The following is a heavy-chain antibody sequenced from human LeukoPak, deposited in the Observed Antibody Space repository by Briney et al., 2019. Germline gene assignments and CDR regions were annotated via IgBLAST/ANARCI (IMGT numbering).Heavy chain of an antibody. CDR3: ARVPPSAHQMLSSDY. J-gene: IGHJ4*02. CDR2: INAYNGNT. Sequence: ASVKVSCKASGYTFTSYGISWVRQAPGQGLEWMGWINAYNGNTNYAQKLQGRVTMTTDTSTTTAYMELRSLRSDDTAVYYCARVPPSAHQMLSSDYWGQGTQVTVSS. V-gene: IGHV1-18*01. CDR1: GYTFTSYG. D-gene: IGHD2-2*01.